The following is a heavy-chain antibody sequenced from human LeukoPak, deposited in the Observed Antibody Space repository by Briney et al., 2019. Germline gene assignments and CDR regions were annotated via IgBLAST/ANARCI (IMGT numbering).Heavy chain of an antibody. CDR2: ISGGGVTT. CDR1: GFTFSSYS. Sequence: GGSLRLSCAASGFTFSSYSMDWVRQAPGKGLEWVSGISGGGVTTYYADSVKGRFTISRDNSKNTLYLQMNSLRADDTAIYYCARNQQLGGHSYYYYGMDVWGQGTTVTVSS. V-gene: IGHV3-23*01. D-gene: IGHD3-16*01. CDR3: ARNQQLGGHSYYYYGMDV. J-gene: IGHJ6*02.